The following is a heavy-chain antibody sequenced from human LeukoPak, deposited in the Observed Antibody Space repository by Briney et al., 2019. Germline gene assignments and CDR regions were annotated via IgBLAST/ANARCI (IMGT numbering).Heavy chain of an antibody. Sequence: ASVKVSCKASGYTFTSYYKHWVRQAPGRGLEWMGIINPSGGSTSYAQKFQGRVTMTRDMSTSTVYMELSSLRSEDTAVYYCARKGYDSSGYYWGAHGGSFDYWGQGTLDTVSS. CDR3: ARKGYDSSGYYWGAHGGSFDY. CDR1: GYTFTSYY. J-gene: IGHJ4*02. V-gene: IGHV1-46*01. CDR2: INPSGGST. D-gene: IGHD3-22*01.